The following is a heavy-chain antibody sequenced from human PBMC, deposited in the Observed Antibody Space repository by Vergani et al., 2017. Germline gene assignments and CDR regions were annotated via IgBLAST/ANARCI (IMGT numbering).Heavy chain of an antibody. CDR3: ARARSSGYYNFDY. V-gene: IGHV4-59*01. D-gene: IGHD3-22*01. Sequence: QVQLQESGPGLVKPSETLSLTCTVSGGSISSYYWSWIRQPPGKGLEWIGYIYYSGSTNYNPSLKSRVTITVDTSKNQFSLKLSSVTAADTAVYYCARARSSGYYNFDYWGQGTLVTVSS. J-gene: IGHJ4*02. CDR1: GGSISSYY. CDR2: IYYSGST.